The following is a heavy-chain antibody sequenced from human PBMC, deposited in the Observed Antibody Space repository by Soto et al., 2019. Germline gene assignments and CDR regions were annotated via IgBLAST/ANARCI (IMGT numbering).Heavy chain of an antibody. J-gene: IGHJ6*02. Sequence: GASVKVSCKASGYTFTSYGISWVRQAPGQGLEWMGWISAYNGNTNYAQKLQGRVTMTTDTSTSTAYMELRSLRSDDTAVYYCARDPYDILTGYKPFSYYYYGMDVWGQGTTVTVSS. CDR3: ARDPYDILTGYKPFSYYYYGMDV. CDR2: ISAYNGNT. D-gene: IGHD3-9*01. CDR1: GYTFTSYG. V-gene: IGHV1-18*04.